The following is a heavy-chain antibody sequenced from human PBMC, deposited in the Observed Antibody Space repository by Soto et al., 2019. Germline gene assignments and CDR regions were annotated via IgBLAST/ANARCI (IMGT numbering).Heavy chain of an antibody. Sequence: GESLKISCRGSGYIFTSYWIGWVRQMPGKGLEWMGIIHPGDSDTRYSPSFEGQVTISVDKSVRTASLQWSSLKASDTAMYYCARRSDSSDHYLFSHYWCQGTLVTVSS. J-gene: IGHJ4*02. CDR1: GYIFTSYW. V-gene: IGHV5-51*01. D-gene: IGHD3-22*01. CDR3: ARRSDSSDHYLFSHY. CDR2: IHPGDSDT.